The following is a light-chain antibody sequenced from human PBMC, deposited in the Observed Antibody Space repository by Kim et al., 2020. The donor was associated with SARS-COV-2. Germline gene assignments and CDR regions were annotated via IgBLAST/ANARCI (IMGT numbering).Light chain of an antibody. CDR1: QSIHNNY. V-gene: IGKV3-20*01. CDR3: QQYARAPDT. J-gene: IGKJ2*01. Sequence: LSPGERATLSCRASQSIHNNYLAWHQQKPGQAPRFLIYGASSRATGTPDRFSASGSGTEFTLIISKLEPEDFAVYYCQQYARAPDTFGQGTKLEI. CDR2: GAS.